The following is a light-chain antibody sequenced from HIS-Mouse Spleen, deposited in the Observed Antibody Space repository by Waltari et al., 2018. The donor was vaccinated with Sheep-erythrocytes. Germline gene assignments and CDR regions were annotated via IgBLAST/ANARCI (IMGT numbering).Light chain of an antibody. J-gene: IGLJ2*01. CDR2: QDT. CDR1: KLGDNY. CDR3: QAWDSSIVV. Sequence: SSELTQPPSVSVSPGQTASITCSGEKLGDNYACWYQQKPGQSPVLVSYQDTKRPSGLPERFSGSNSGNTATLTISGTQAMDEADYYCQAWDSSIVVFGGGTKLTVL. V-gene: IGLV3-1*01.